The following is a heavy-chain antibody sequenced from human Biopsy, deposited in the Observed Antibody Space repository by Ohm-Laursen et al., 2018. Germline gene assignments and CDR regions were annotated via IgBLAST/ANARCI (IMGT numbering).Heavy chain of an antibody. Sequence: SLRLSCAASGFKFSTYVMSWVRQAPGKGLEWISYISRSSSTIYYADSVKGRFTIPRDNGKNSMFLQMSSLTAEDTAVYFCARGVYDTTEFFFGLDVWGQGTTVTVSS. D-gene: IGHD5/OR15-5a*01. J-gene: IGHJ6*02. V-gene: IGHV3-48*01. CDR3: ARGVYDTTEFFFGLDV. CDR2: ISRSSSTI. CDR1: GFKFSTYV.